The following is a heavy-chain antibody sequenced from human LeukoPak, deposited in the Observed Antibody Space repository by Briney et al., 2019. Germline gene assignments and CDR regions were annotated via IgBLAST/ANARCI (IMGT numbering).Heavy chain of an antibody. Sequence: PGGSLRLSCTASGFTFGDYAMSWVRQAPGKGLEWVGFIRSKAYGGTTEYAASVKGRFTISRDDSKSIAYLQMNSLKTEDTAVYYCTRECSYYDSSGYYYPVAFFDYWGQGTLVTVSS. CDR1: GFTFGDYA. CDR3: TRECSYYDSSGYYYPVAFFDY. CDR2: IRSKAYGGTT. V-gene: IGHV3-49*04. J-gene: IGHJ4*02. D-gene: IGHD3-22*01.